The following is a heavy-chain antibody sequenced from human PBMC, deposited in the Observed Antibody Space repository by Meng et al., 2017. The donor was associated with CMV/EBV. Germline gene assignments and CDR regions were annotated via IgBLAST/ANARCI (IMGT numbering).Heavy chain of an antibody. V-gene: IGHV1-69*10. CDR2: IIPILGIA. CDR3: ARKSERTGYFDP. Sequence: SVKVSCKASGGTFSSHAINWVRQAPGQGLEWMGGIIPILGIAHYAPNFQGRVTITADKSTSTADMELRSLKSEDTAVYYCARKSERTGYFDPWGQGTLVTVSS. D-gene: IGHD3/OR15-3a*01. CDR1: GGTFSSHA. J-gene: IGHJ5*02.